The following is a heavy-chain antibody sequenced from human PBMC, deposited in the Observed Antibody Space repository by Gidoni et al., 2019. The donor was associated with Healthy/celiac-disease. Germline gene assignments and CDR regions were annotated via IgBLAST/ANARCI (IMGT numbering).Heavy chain of an antibody. V-gene: IGHV1-24*01. CDR1: GYTPPELS. D-gene: IGHD1-1*01. CDR2: IDPEDGKT. J-gene: IGHJ6*02. Sequence: QVQPVQSGAEVKKPGASVKVSCKVSGYTPPELSLYWGRQAPGKGLEWMGSIDPEDGKTNYEKKFQGRVTMTENTSTDTANMERRRLRAEDTAVYYGATRVLERRYGMDVWGQGTTVTVSS. CDR3: ATRVLERRYGMDV.